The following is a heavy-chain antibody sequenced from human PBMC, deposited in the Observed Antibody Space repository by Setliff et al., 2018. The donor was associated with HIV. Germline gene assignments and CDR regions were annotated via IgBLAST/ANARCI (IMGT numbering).Heavy chain of an antibody. D-gene: IGHD3-22*01. Sequence: PGESLKISCKGFGYSFTTYWITWVRQMPGKGLEWMAMIYPDDSDTRYSPSFQGQVTLSVDKSINTAYLQWSSLKASDTAMYYCARDYDTSGYPLWGQGTMVTVS. CDR3: ARDYDTSGYPL. CDR1: GYSFTTYW. CDR2: IYPDDSDT. V-gene: IGHV5-51*01. J-gene: IGHJ3*01.